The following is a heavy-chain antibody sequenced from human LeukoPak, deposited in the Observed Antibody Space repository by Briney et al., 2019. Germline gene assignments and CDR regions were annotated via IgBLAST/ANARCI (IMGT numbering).Heavy chain of an antibody. CDR3: ARGWAPRGQKSCFDC. J-gene: IGHJ4*02. CDR2: MYASGWL. D-gene: IGHD1-26*01. CDR1: SGTVGIYY. Sequence: SVTLSFTCTVSSGTVGIYYWIWIRQSAGKGLEWLGRMYASGWLNYIPFLKRRVTMAVDTSKNQVPPNLNTVTAADTAVYYCARGWAPRGQKSCFDCWVRGSMVTVSS. V-gene: IGHV4-4*07.